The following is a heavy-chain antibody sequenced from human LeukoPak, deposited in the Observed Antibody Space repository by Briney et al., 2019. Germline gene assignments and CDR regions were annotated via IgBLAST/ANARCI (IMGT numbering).Heavy chain of an antibody. V-gene: IGHV1-46*01. CDR3: ARMGMDTAMVTNYFDL. CDR1: GYIFTSHY. Sequence: ASVKISCKASGYIFTSHYMHWVRQAPGQGLEWMGVIHPSGGSTSYAQRFQGRVTMTKDTSTSTVYIELSSLRFEDTAVFYCARMGMDTAMVTNYFDLWGQGTLLTVSS. CDR2: IHPSGGST. D-gene: IGHD5-18*01. J-gene: IGHJ4*02.